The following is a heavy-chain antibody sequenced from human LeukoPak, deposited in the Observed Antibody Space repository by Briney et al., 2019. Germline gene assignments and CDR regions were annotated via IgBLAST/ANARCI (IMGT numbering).Heavy chain of an antibody. CDR3: ARDAKYYYGSRTYFFFEY. CDR1: GGSFSTYY. V-gene: IGHV4-4*07. Sequence: SETLSLTCTVSGGSFSTYYWSWIRQPAGKGLEWIGHIYADKTTDYNPSLKSRVTMSIDTSRNQFSLKLSSVTAADTAVYYCARDAKYYYGSRTYFFFEYWGQGTLLSVSS. J-gene: IGHJ4*02. D-gene: IGHD3-10*01. CDR2: IYADKTT.